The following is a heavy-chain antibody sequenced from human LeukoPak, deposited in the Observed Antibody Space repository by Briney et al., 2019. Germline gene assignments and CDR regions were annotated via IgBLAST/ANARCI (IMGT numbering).Heavy chain of an antibody. CDR2: IWYDGSNK. CDR3: ARESVSLRRDLYYYYGMDV. D-gene: IGHD2-8*01. Sequence: GGSLRLSFAAPGFTFSSYGMHWVRQSPGKGLEWVAVIWYDGSNKYYADSVKGRFTISRDNSKNTLYLQMNSLRAEDTAVYYCARESVSLRRDLYYYYGMDVWGQGTTVTVSS. CDR1: GFTFSSYG. V-gene: IGHV3-33*01. J-gene: IGHJ6*02.